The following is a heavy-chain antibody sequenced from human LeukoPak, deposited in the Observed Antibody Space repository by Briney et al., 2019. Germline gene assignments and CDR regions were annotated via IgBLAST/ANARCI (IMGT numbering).Heavy chain of an antibody. D-gene: IGHD2-21*01. V-gene: IGHV3-23*01. CDR2: ISGGGDAT. Sequence: GGSLRLSCAASDFSFITYAMSWVRQAPGKGLEWVSTISGGGDATYYADSVKGRFTISRDNAKNSLYLQMNSLTAEDTAVHYCVRAYHPGGWFDPWGQGTLVTVSS. CDR3: VRAYHPGGWFDP. CDR1: DFSFITYA. J-gene: IGHJ5*02.